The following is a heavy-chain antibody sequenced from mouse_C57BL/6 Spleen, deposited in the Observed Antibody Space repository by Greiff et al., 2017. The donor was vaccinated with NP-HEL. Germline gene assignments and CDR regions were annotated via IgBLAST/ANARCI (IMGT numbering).Heavy chain of an antibody. CDR1: GYTFTSYW. V-gene: IGHV1-55*01. D-gene: IGHD2-5*01. J-gene: IGHJ2*01. Sequence: QVQLKQPGAELVKPGASVKMSCKASGYTFTSYWITWVKQRPGQGLEWIGDIYPGSGSTNYNEKFKSKATLTVDTSSSTAYMQLSSLTSEDSAVYYCARPSYSNYYFDYWGQGTTLTVSS. CDR2: IYPGSGST. CDR3: ARPSYSNYYFDY.